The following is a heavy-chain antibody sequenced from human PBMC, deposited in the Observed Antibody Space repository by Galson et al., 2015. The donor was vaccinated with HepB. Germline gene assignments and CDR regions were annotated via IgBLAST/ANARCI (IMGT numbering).Heavy chain of an antibody. V-gene: IGHV6-1*01. CDR1: GDSVSSNSAA. D-gene: IGHD5-12*01. CDR3: AREVRGYSGYDPPPRDYYYYGMDV. Sequence: CAISGDSVSSNSAAWNWIRQSPSRGLEWLGRTYYRSKWYNDYAVSVESRITINPDTSKNQFSLQLNSVTPEDTAVYYCAREVRGYSGYDPPPRDYYYYGMDVWGQGTTVTVSS. J-gene: IGHJ6*02. CDR2: TYYRSKWYN.